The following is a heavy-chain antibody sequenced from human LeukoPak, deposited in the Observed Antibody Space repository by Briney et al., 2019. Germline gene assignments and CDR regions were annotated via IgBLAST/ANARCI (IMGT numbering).Heavy chain of an antibody. CDR1: GFTFSSYA. CDR2: ISYDGSNK. CDR3: ARESGPEDAFDI. V-gene: IGHV3-30-3*01. J-gene: IGHJ3*02. Sequence: PGGSLRLSCAASGFTFSSYAMHWVRQAPGKGLEWVAVISYDGSNKYYADSVKGLFTISRDNSKNTLYLQMNSLRAEDTAVYYCARESGPEDAFDIWGQGTMVTVSS.